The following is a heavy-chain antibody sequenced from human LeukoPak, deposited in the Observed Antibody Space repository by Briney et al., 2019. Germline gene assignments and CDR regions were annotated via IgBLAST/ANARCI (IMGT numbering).Heavy chain of an antibody. CDR3: AREGYYGSGKASSMDV. Sequence: GGSLRLSCAASGFTFSSYWMSWVRQAPGKGLEWVANIKQDGSEKYYVDSVKGRFTISRDNAKNSLYLQMNSLRAEDTALYYCAREGYYGSGKASSMDVWGKGTTVTVSS. J-gene: IGHJ6*03. CDR1: GFTFSSYW. V-gene: IGHV3-7*01. CDR2: IKQDGSEK. D-gene: IGHD3-10*01.